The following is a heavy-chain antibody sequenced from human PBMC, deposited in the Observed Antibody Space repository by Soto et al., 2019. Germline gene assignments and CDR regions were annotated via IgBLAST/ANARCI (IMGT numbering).Heavy chain of an antibody. J-gene: IGHJ4*02. D-gene: IGHD6-13*01. CDR1: GFTFSSYN. CDR2: ISSSRSYT. Sequence: GSLRLSCAASGFTFSSYNINWVRQAPGKGLEWVSSISSSRSYTYYADSVKGRFTISRDNAKNSLYLQMNSLRAEDTAVYYCARGEFIASQDYWGQGTLVTVSS. CDR3: ARGEFIASQDY. V-gene: IGHV3-21*01.